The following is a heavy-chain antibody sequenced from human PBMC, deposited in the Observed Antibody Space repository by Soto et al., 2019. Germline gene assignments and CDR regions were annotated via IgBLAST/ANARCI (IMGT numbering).Heavy chain of an antibody. CDR1: GYTFTSYA. D-gene: IGHD2-2*01. CDR2: INAGNGNT. Sequence: ASVKVSCKASGYTFTSYAMHWVRQAPGQRLEWMGWINAGNGNTKYSQKFRGRVTITRDTSAGTAYMELSSLRSEDTAVYYCARDRFIVVVPAAPYYYYYGMDVWGQGTTVTVSS. V-gene: IGHV1-3*01. CDR3: ARDRFIVVVPAAPYYYYYGMDV. J-gene: IGHJ6*02.